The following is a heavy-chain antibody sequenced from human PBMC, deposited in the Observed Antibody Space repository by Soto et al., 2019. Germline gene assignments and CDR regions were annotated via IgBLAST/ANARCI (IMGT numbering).Heavy chain of an antibody. CDR1: GYTLTELS. V-gene: IGHV1-24*01. J-gene: IGHJ4*02. D-gene: IGHD6-19*01. Sequence: ASVKVSCKVSGYTLTELSMHWVRQAPGKGLEWMGGFDPEDGETIYAQKFQGRVTMTEDTSTDTAYMELSSLRSEDTAVYYCATFRFVTGRYFVDYWGQGTLVTVSS. CDR3: ATFRFVTGRYFVDY. CDR2: FDPEDGET.